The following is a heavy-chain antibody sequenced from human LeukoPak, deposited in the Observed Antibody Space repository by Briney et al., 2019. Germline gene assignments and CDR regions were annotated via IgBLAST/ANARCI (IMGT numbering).Heavy chain of an antibody. V-gene: IGHV4-39*01. J-gene: IGHJ4*02. Sequence: SETLSLTCSASGGSINTRSYFWGWIRQSPGKGLEWIASMYYSGTTYYNPSLKSRVTISVDTYKSQLSLKLSSVTAADTAVYYCARQRGSGWYHPHLFWGQGILVTVSS. CDR1: GGSINTRSYF. D-gene: IGHD6-19*01. CDR2: MYYSGTT. CDR3: ARQRGSGWYHPHLF.